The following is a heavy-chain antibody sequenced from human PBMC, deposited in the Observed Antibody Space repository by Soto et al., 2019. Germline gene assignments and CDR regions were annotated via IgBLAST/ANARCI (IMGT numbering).Heavy chain of an antibody. D-gene: IGHD1-26*01. CDR1: GFTFSSYS. J-gene: IGHJ6*02. CDR3: ARASGNSKNYYYYGMDV. CDR2: ISSSSSTI. V-gene: IGHV3-48*02. Sequence: PGGSLRLSCAASGFTFSSYSMNWVRQAPGKGLEWVSYISSSSSTIYYADSVKGRFTISRDNAKNSLYLQMNSLRDEDTAVYYCARASGNSKNYYYYGMDVWGQGTTVTVSS.